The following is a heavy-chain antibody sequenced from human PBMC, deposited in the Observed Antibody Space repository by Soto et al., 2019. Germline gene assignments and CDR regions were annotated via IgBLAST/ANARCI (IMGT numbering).Heavy chain of an antibody. Sequence: PLGGSLRLSCAASGFTFSSYAMHWVRQAPGKGLEWVAVISYDGSNKYYADSVKGRFTISRDNSKNTLYLQMNSLRAEDTAVYYCARDRSLFYGMDVWGQGTTVTVSS. CDR2: ISYDGSNK. V-gene: IGHV3-30-3*01. CDR3: ARDRSLFYGMDV. J-gene: IGHJ6*02. D-gene: IGHD3-3*01. CDR1: GFTFSSYA.